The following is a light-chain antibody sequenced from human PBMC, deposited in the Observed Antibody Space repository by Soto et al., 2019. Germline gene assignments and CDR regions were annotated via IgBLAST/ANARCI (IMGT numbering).Light chain of an antibody. V-gene: IGKV3-20*01. CDR3: QQFGSSPIT. CDR2: GAS. J-gene: IGKJ5*01. Sequence: EIVLTQSPGTLSLSPGERAAISCRASQSVSSSYLAWYQQKIGQAPRLLIYGASSRATGIPDRFSGSGSGTDFTLTISRLEPEDFAVYFCQQFGSSPITFGQGTRLEI. CDR1: QSVSSSY.